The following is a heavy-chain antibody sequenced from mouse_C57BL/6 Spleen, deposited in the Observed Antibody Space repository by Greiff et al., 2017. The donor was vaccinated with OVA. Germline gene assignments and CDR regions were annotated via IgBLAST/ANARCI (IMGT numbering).Heavy chain of an antibody. V-gene: IGHV3-1*01. CDR2: ISYSGST. CDR1: GYSITSGYD. D-gene: IGHD3-2*02. CDR3: AREAAQATGFAY. Sequence: EVKVEESGPGMVKPSQSLSLTCTVTGYSITSGYDWHWIRHFPGNKLEWMGYISYSGSTNYNPSLKSRISITHDTSKNHFFLKLNSVTTEDTATYYCAREAAQATGFAYWGQGTLVTVSA. J-gene: IGHJ3*01.